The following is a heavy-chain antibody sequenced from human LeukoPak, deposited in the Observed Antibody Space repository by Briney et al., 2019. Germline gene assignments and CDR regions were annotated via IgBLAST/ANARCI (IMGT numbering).Heavy chain of an antibody. CDR1: GFTFSSYEM. D-gene: IGHD1-26*01. Sequence: GSLRLSCAASGFTFSSYEMNWVRQPPGKGLEWIGEIYHSGSTNYNPSLKSRVTISVDKSKNQFSLKLSSVTAADTAVYYCARDKREPRYAFDIWGQGTMVTVSS. CDR2: IYHSGST. CDR3: ARDKREPRYAFDI. V-gene: IGHV4-4*02. J-gene: IGHJ3*02.